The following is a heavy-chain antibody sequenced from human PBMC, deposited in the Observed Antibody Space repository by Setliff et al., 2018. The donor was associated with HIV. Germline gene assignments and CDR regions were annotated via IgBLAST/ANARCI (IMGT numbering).Heavy chain of an antibody. D-gene: IGHD3-22*01. Sequence: KSSETLSLTCSVSGASIRGHYWSWIRQSPGKGLEWIGNIYYSGNTNYNPSFKNRVTISVATSKNQFSLRVNSVTAADTAVYYCARSLVPSGYYYGRHAFDIWG. V-gene: IGHV4-59*08. CDR1: GASIRGHY. CDR2: IYYSGNT. J-gene: IGHJ3*02. CDR3: ARSLVPSGYYYGRHAFDI.